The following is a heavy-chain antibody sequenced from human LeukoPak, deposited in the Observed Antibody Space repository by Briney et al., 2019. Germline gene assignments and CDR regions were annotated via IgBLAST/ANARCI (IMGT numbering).Heavy chain of an antibody. Sequence: SETLSLTCTVSGYSISSGYYWSWIRQPPGKGLEWIGEINHSGSTNYNPSLKSRVTISVDTSKNQFSLKLSSVTAADTAVYYCARPNYYGSGSYLWWGQGTLVTVSS. CDR2: INHSGST. J-gene: IGHJ4*02. D-gene: IGHD3-10*01. V-gene: IGHV4-38-2*02. CDR3: ARPNYYGSGSYLW. CDR1: GYSISSGYY.